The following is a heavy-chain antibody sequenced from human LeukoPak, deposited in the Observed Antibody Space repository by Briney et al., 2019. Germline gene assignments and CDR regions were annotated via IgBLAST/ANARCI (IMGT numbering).Heavy chain of an antibody. V-gene: IGHV1-8*03. CDR2: MNPNSGIT. CDR3: ARGPMTTVIPFPYYYYHYMDV. J-gene: IGHJ6*03. D-gene: IGHD4-17*01. Sequence: GASVKVSCKASGYTFTSYGISWVRQAPGQGLEWMGWMNPNSGITGYAQKFQGRVTITRNTSISTAYMELSSLRSEDTAVYYCARGPMTTVIPFPYYYYHYMDVWGKGTTVTVSS. CDR1: GYTFTSYG.